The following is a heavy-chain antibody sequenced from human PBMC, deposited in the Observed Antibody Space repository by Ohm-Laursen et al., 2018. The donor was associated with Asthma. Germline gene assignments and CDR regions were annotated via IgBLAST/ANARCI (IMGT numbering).Heavy chain of an antibody. D-gene: IGHD1-20*01. CDR1: GDSISSGGYY. V-gene: IGHV4-31*03. J-gene: IGHJ4*02. CDR3: AGKLTGLDY. Sequence: TLSLTCTVSGDSISSGGYYWNWIRQPPRKGLEWIGDISNRGTSDKSSLKGRFTISLDTSKNQFSLNLNSVTAADTAVYFCAGKLTGLDYWGQGMMVTVSS. CDR2: ISNRGT.